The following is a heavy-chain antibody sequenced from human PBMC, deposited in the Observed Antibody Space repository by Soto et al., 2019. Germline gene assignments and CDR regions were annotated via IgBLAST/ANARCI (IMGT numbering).Heavy chain of an antibody. CDR2: MNPNSGDT. V-gene: IGHV1-8*01. D-gene: IGHD3-3*01. CDR3: ARGRDYAFWSGLNWFDP. CDR1: GYTFTTYD. Sequence: ASVKVSCKASGYTFTTYDINWVRQATGQGLEWMGWMNPNSGDTGYAEKFQGRVTMTRNTAINTAYMELNSLTSEDTAVYFCARGRDYAFWSGLNWFDPWGQGTLVTVS. J-gene: IGHJ5*02.